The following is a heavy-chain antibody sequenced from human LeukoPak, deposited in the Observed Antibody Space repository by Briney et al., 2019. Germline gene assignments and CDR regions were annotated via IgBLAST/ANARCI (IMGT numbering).Heavy chain of an antibody. J-gene: IGHJ4*02. CDR2: ISSSSSTI. CDR1: GFTFSSYS. V-gene: IGHV3-48*01. CDR3: ARDPNIAAAGTFGY. Sequence: GGSLRLSCAASGFTFSSYSMNWVRQAPGKGLEWVSYISSSSSTIYYADSVKGRLTISRDNAKNSLYLQMNSLRAEDTAVYYCARDPNIAAAGTFGYWGQGTLVTVSS. D-gene: IGHD6-13*01.